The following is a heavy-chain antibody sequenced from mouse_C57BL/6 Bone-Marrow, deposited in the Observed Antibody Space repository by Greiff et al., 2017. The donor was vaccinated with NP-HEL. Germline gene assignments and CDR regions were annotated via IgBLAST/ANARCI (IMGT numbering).Heavy chain of an antibody. CDR1: GFTFSDYG. CDR3: ARRYRGLYYYAMDY. V-gene: IGHV5-17*01. CDR2: IRSGSSTI. Sequence: EVQLVESGGGLVKPGGSLKLSCAASGFTFSDYGMHWVRQAPEKGLEWVAYIRSGSSTIYYADTVKGRFTISRDNAKNNLFLQMTSLRSEDTAMYYCARRYRGLYYYAMDYWGQGTSVTVSS. J-gene: IGHJ4*01. D-gene: IGHD2-12*01.